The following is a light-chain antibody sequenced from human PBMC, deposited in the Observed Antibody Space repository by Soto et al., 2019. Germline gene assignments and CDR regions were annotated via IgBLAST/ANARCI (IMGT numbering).Light chain of an antibody. V-gene: IGKV1-39*01. J-gene: IGKJ1*01. CDR2: AAS. CDR1: QGISRY. CDR3: QQSSSTPLT. Sequence: DIQMTQSPSSLSASVGDRVAITCRASQGISRYLNWYVHKPGKAPELLIYAASSLKSGDPSRFSGSGSGTDFTLTISSLQPEDFATYYCQQSSSTPLTFGRGTTVEVK.